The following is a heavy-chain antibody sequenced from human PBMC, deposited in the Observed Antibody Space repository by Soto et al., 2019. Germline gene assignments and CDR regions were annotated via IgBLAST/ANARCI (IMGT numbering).Heavy chain of an antibody. D-gene: IGHD6-13*01. CDR2: VTPIFGTA. CDR1: GDTFNTYT. V-gene: IGHV1-69*06. Sequence: SVKVSCKTSGDTFNTYTLSWVRQAPGQGLEWMGGVTPIFGTADYAPKFQARVTITADRSTKTVYMELSSLRSEDTALYFCARRRIAALNHWFDLWGPGTLVTVSS. J-gene: IGHJ5*02. CDR3: ARRRIAALNHWFDL.